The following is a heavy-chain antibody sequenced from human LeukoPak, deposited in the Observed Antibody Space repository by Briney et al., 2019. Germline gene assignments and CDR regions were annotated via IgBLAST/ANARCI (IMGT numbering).Heavy chain of an antibody. D-gene: IGHD6-19*01. CDR1: GFAFSVYE. CDR2: ISSSGGTR. V-gene: IGHV3-48*03. J-gene: IGHJ4*02. Sequence: PGGSLRLSCAASGFAFSVYEMYWVRQAPGKGLEWASYISSSGGTRYYADSVKGRFTISRDNAKNSLYLQMNSLRAEDTAVYYCATLTVASSFDYWGQGTLVTVSS. CDR3: ATLTVASSFDY.